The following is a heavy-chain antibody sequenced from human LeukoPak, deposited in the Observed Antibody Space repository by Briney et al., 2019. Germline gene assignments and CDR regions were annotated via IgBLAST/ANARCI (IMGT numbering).Heavy chain of an antibody. J-gene: IGHJ4*02. D-gene: IGHD2-15*01. V-gene: IGHV4-39*01. CDR1: GGSISSSSYY. CDR3: ARHSLAYSSGGSCDGVDY. CDR2: IYYSGST. Sequence: SETLSLTCTVSGGSISSSSYYWGWIRQPPGKGLEWIGSIYYSGSTYYNPSLKSRVTISVDTSKNQFSLKLSSVTAADTAVYYCARHSLAYSSGGSCDGVDYWGQGTLVTVSS.